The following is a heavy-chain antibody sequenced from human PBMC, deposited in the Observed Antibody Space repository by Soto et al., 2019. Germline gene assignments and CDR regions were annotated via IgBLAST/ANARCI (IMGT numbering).Heavy chain of an antibody. D-gene: IGHD2-21*01. V-gene: IGHV4-4*07. CDR1: GGCVTSYH. J-gene: IGHJ6*02. CDR2: IYTSGNT. Sequence: SHTLSVSCTVWGGCVTSYHWKWILQHAGQGLDWIGRIYTSGNTDYNPSLKRRVTMSIDTSKNKFSLKLNSVTAADTAVSYCARDGCGLHGMDVCGQGTTVTVSS. CDR3: ARDGCGLHGMDV.